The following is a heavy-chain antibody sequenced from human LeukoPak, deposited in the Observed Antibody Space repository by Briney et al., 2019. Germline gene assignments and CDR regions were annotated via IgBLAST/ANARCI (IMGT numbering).Heavy chain of an antibody. CDR2: ISYDGSNK. D-gene: IGHD3-22*01. V-gene: IGHV3-30-3*01. CDR3: ARELTYQPYYYDSSGSFDY. CDR1: GFTFSSYA. J-gene: IGHJ4*02. Sequence: GGSLRLSCAASGFTFSSYAMHWVRQAPGKGLEWVAVISYDGSNKYYADSVKGRFTISRDNSKNTLYLQMNSLRAEDTAVYYCARELTYQPYYYDSSGSFDYWGQGTLVTVSS.